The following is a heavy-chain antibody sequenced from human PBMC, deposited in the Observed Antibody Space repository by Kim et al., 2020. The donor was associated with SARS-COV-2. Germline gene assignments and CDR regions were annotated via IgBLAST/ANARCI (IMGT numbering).Heavy chain of an antibody. J-gene: IGHJ6*02. D-gene: IGHD3-10*01. CDR3: ARDRVILSGMDV. V-gene: IGHV1-18*01. Sequence: NYAQKLQGRVTMTTDTSTSTAYMELRSLRSDDTAVYYCARDRVILSGMDVWGQGTTVTVSS.